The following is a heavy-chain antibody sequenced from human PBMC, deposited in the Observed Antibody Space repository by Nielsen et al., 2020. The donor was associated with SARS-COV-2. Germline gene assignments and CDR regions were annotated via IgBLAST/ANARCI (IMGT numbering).Heavy chain of an antibody. CDR2: ISYDGSNK. Sequence: GGSLRRSCAASGFTLIPCGMHWVRRAPGKGLEWVAAISYDGSNKYYVDSVKGRFTISRDNSKNTLYLQISRLREEDTAVYYCAKDWTAIVVVPSGGVDYWGQGTLVSVSS. D-gene: IGHD2-15*01. J-gene: IGHJ4*02. V-gene: IGHV3-30*18. CDR3: AKDWTAIVVVPSGGVDY. CDR1: GFTLIPCG.